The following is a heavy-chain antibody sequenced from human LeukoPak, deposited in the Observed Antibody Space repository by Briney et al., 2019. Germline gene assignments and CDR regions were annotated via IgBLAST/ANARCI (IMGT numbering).Heavy chain of an antibody. Sequence: SETLSLTCTVSGGSVNSGSYYWGWIRQPPGEGLEWIGNIYYSGSTSYSPSLKSRVTISVDTSKNQFSLKLNSVTAADTAVYYCARRPYGSGRFDYWGQGTLVTVSS. J-gene: IGHJ4*02. CDR1: GGSVNSGSYY. CDR2: IYYSGST. CDR3: ARRPYGSGRFDY. V-gene: IGHV4-39*01. D-gene: IGHD3-10*01.